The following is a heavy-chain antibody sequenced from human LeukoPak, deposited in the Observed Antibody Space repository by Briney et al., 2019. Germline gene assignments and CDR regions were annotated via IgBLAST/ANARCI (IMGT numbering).Heavy chain of an antibody. CDR2: IYYSGST. CDR3: ASPGIAAAGFDY. D-gene: IGHD6-13*01. V-gene: IGHV4-38-2*02. J-gene: IGHJ4*02. Sequence: SETLSLTCTVSGYSISSSYYWGWIRQPPGKGLEWIGSIYYSGSTYYNPSLKSRVTISVDTSKNQFSLKLSSVTAADTAVYYCASPGIAAAGFDYWGQGTLVTVSS. CDR1: GYSISSSYY.